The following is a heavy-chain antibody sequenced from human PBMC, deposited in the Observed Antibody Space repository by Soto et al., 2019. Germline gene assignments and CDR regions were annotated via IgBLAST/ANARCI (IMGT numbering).Heavy chain of an antibody. CDR1: GYIFTSYN. D-gene: IGHD4-4*01. CDR3: ARSAPFSNAALAYLYYMDV. Sequence: QVQLVQSGAEVKKPGASVKVSCKASGYIFTSYNINWVRQAAGHGLEWMGWVNPDSGHTVYAQKFQGGVTMTRDTSIGTAHMELRSLTPEDTAVYYCARSAPFSNAALAYLYYMDVWGKGASVTVSS. CDR2: VNPDSGHT. V-gene: IGHV1-8*02. J-gene: IGHJ6*03.